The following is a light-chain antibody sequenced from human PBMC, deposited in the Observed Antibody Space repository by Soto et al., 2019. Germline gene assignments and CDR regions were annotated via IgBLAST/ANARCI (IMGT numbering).Light chain of an antibody. CDR1: GIDFVGYNR. Sequence: QSVLTQPPSVSGSPGQSVTISSPEPGIDFVGYNRVSWYQQPPGTAPKLMIYGVSKRPSGVPDRFSGSKSGNTASLTISGLQAADEADYYCSLYTSENAYVFGTGTKVTVL. J-gene: IGLJ1*01. CDR3: SLYTSENAYV. V-gene: IGLV2-18*01. CDR2: GVS.